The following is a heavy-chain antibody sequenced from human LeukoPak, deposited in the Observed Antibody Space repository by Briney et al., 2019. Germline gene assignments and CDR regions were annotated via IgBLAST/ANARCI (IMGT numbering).Heavy chain of an antibody. V-gene: IGHV4-34*01. J-gene: IGHJ4*02. CDR3: ERVNGLPYSFDY. D-gene: IGHD3-16*01. CDR1: GVSFSGYY. CDR2: INHSGST. Sequence: SETLSLTCAVYGVSFSGYYWSWIRQPPGKGLEWIGEINHSGSTNYNPSLKSRVTISVDTSKNQLSLKLRSVTAADTAVYYCERVNGLPYSFDYWGQGTLVTVSS.